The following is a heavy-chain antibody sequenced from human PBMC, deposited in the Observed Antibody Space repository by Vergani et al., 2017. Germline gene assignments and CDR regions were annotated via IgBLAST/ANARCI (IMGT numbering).Heavy chain of an antibody. CDR1: GYTFTSYG. J-gene: IGHJ5*02. D-gene: IGHD2-2*01. CDR2: ISAYNGNT. CDR3: ARAPTNIVVVPAAKGGNWFDP. Sequence: QVQLVQSGAEVKKPGASVKVSCKASGYTFTSYGISWVRQAPGQGLEWMGWISAYNGNTNYAQKLQGRVTMTTDTSTSPAYMELRSLRSDDTAVYYCARAPTNIVVVPAAKGGNWFDPWGQGTLVTVSS. V-gene: IGHV1-18*01.